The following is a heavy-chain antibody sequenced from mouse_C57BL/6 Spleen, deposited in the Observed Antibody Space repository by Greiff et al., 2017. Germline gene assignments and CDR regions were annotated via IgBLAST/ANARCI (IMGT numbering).Heavy chain of an antibody. CDR2: ISPGSGST. CDR3: ARTGTAQATIRFAD. CDR1: GYTFTSYW. D-gene: IGHD3-2*02. Sequence: QVQLQQPGAELVKPGASVKMSCKASGYTFTSYWITWVKQRPGQGLEWIGDISPGSGSTNYNAKFKSQATLTVDTSSSTAYMQLSSQTSEDSAVYYCARTGTAQATIRFADWGQGTLVTVSA. V-gene: IGHV1-55*01. J-gene: IGHJ3*01.